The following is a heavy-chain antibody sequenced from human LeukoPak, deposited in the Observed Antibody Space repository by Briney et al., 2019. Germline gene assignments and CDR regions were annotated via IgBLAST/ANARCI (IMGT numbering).Heavy chain of an antibody. CDR2: IYPGDSDT. D-gene: IGHD6-19*01. Sequence: GESLKISCKGSGYSFTSYWIGWVRQMPGKGLEWMGIIYPGDSDTRYSPSFQGQVTISADKSISTAYLQWSSLKASDTAMYYCARQGLFPYSSGWYKAFDIWGQGTMVTVSS. CDR3: ARQGLFPYSSGWYKAFDI. J-gene: IGHJ3*02. V-gene: IGHV5-51*01. CDR1: GYSFTSYW.